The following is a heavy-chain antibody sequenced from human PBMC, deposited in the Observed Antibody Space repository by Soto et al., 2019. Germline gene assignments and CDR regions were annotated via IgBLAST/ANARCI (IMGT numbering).Heavy chain of an antibody. D-gene: IGHD3-16*01. CDR1: SGSISSGGYS. Sequence: TLSLTCAVSSGSISSGGYSWSWIRQPPGKGMAWXGYIYXSGSTYYNQSXXSRVTISXXRSKNQFSMKLSPVTAADAAVYYCAGGPMRYDSWGQGTLVTVSS. J-gene: IGHJ4*02. CDR2: IYXSGST. V-gene: IGHV4-30-2*02. CDR3: AGGPMRYDS.